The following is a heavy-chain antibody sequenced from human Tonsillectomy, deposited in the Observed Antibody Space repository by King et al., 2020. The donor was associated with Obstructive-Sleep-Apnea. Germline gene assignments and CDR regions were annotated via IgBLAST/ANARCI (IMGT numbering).Heavy chain of an antibody. CDR2: INPANGNT. Sequence: QLVQSGAEVKKPGASVKVSCKASGYIFPNYAIHWVRPAPGQRLEWMGWINPANGNTRYSQKFQGRVTITRDTSANTAYMELSTLTSEDTAVYYCAIWPYSGNYYGAFDVWGQGTRVTVSS. CDR3: AIWPYSGNYYGAFDV. D-gene: IGHD1-26*01. CDR1: GYIFPNYA. V-gene: IGHV1-3*01. J-gene: IGHJ3*01.